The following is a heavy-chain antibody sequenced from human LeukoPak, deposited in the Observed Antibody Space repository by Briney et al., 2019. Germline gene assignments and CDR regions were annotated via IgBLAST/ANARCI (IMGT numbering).Heavy chain of an antibody. CDR2: TYYRSQWYY. D-gene: IGHD6-13*01. V-gene: IGHV6-1*01. CDR3: ARERSSWYYLDY. Sequence: SQTLSLTCVISGXSVSSNIATWNWIRQSPSRGPEWLGRTYYRSQWYYDYAVPVRSRITINPDTSKNQFSLQLSSVTPEDTAVYFCARERSSWYYLDYWGQGMLVTVSS. CDR1: GXSVSSNIAT. J-gene: IGHJ4*02.